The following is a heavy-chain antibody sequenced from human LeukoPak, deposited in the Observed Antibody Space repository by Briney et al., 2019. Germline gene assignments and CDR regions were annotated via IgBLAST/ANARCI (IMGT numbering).Heavy chain of an antibody. CDR3: ARVGEWLARDDY. J-gene: IGHJ4*02. V-gene: IGHV1-69*04. D-gene: IGHD6-19*01. Sequence: SVKVSCKASGGTFSSYAISWVRQAPGQGLEWMGRIIPILGIANYAQKFQGRVTITADKSTSTAYMELSSLRSEDTAVYYCARVGEWLARDDYWGQGTLVTASS. CDR1: GGTFSSYA. CDR2: IIPILGIA.